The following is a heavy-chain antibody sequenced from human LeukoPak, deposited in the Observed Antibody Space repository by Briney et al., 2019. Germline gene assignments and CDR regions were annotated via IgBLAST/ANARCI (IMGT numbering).Heavy chain of an antibody. CDR2: ISASADST. CDR1: GFTFSTSA. CDR3: ARMTLYGYTYGRLDY. V-gene: IGHV3-23*01. D-gene: IGHD5-18*01. J-gene: IGHJ4*02. Sequence: GGSLRLSCAGSGFTFSTSAMSWVRQASGKGLESVSGISASADSTDYADSVKGRFTISRDNSNNMLYLQMNSLRAEDTALYYCARMTLYGYTYGRLDYWGQGTLVTVSS.